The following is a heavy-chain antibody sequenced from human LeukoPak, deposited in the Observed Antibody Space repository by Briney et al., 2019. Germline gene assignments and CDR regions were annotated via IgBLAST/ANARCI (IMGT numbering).Heavy chain of an antibody. CDR1: GYTFTSYY. CDR2: ISAYNGNT. J-gene: IGHJ4*02. V-gene: IGHV1-18*04. D-gene: IGHD6-19*01. CDR3: ASLYSSGWYSY. Sequence: ASVKVSCKASGYTFTSYYMHWVRQAPGQGLEWMGWISAYNGNTNYAQKLQGRVTMTTDTSTSTAYMELRSLRSDDTAVYYCASLYSSGWYSYWGQGTLVTVSS.